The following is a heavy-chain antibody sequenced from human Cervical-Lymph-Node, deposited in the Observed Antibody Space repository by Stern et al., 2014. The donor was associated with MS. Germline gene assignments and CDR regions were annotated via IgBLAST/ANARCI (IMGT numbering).Heavy chain of an antibody. D-gene: IGHD5-12*01. J-gene: IGHJ4*02. CDR1: GFPFSTYG. CDR2: VSSGADTT. Sequence: EVQLLESGGGLVQPGGSLRLSCDTSGFPFSTYGMSWVRQAPGKGLEWVAFVSSGADTTHYADSVEGRFTISRDKAGSSLYLQMNSLRDEDTAIYYCARTWLENTFDRWGQGTLVTVSS. V-gene: IGHV3-48*02. CDR3: ARTWLENTFDR.